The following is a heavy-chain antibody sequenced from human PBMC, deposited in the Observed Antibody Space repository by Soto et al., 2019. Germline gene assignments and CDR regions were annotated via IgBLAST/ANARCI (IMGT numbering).Heavy chain of an antibody. CDR1: SGSVSDSYW. CDR2: IYHSGST. D-gene: IGHD4-4*01. Sequence: SETLSLTCGVSSGSVSDSYWWSWVRQPPGKGLEWIGEIYHSGSTNYNSSLKSRVTISVDKSKNQFSLKLNSVTAADTAVYYCARGGDYRFDYWGQGTLVTVSS. CDR3: ARGGDYRFDY. J-gene: IGHJ4*02. V-gene: IGHV4-4*02.